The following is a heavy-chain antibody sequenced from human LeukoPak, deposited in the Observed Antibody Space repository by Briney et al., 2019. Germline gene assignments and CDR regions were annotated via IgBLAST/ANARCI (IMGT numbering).Heavy chain of an antibody. V-gene: IGHV4-30-4*01. CDR1: GGSISSGDYF. D-gene: IGHD2-21*01. CDR2: IYHSGGA. J-gene: IGHJ3*01. Sequence: SETLSPTRTVSGGSISSGDYFWRWVRQPPGKGLEWIGYIYHSGGAHYNPYLKSPVTISVDTSKNQFSLELRSVTAADTAVYYCAREVNAETASADAFDLWGQGTIVTVSS. CDR3: AREVNAETASADAFDL.